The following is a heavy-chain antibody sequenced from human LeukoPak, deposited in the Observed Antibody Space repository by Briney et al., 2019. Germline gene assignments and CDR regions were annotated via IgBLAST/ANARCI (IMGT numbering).Heavy chain of an antibody. V-gene: IGHV3-48*01. CDR3: AKDIGSGSDGSYNWFDP. CDR1: GFTFSSYS. D-gene: IGHD3-10*01. CDR2: ISSSSSTI. J-gene: IGHJ5*02. Sequence: PGGSLRLSCAASGFTFSSYSMNWVRQAPGKGLEWVSYISSSSSTIYYADSVKGRFTISRDNAKNSLYLQMNSLRAEDTALYYCAKDIGSGSDGSYNWFDPWGQGTLVTVSS.